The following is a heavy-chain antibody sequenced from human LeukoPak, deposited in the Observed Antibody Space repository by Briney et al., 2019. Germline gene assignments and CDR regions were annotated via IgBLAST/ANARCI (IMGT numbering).Heavy chain of an antibody. CDR1: ASTLVSHA. CDR2: ISGRDGTV. CDR3: AKGGSRGSSWLRDWFDS. Sequence: PGGSLRLSCAASASTLVSHAMSWVRQAPGKGLEWVAGISGRDGTVHFADSVTGRFSISRDDSKNTVFLHMRSLKADDTAVYYCAKGGSRGSSWLRDWFDSWGQGALVTVSS. V-gene: IGHV3-23*01. D-gene: IGHD6-13*01. J-gene: IGHJ5*01.